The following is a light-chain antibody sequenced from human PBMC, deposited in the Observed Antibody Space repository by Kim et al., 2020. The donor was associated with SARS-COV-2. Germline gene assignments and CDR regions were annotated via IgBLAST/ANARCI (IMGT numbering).Light chain of an antibody. V-gene: IGKV3-20*01. J-gene: IGKJ2*01. Sequence: PGESATLSCRTSETVSSSYIGWYRQRPGQPPSLLIYGASRRATGIPDRFSGSGSGKDFSLTISRLEPEDFVVYYCQQYGASVYTFGQGTKLEI. CDR3: QQYGASVYT. CDR2: GAS. CDR1: ETVSSSY.